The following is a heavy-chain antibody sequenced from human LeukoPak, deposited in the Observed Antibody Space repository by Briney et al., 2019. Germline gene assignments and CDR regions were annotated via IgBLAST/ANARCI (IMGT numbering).Heavy chain of an antibody. D-gene: IGHD3-22*01. CDR1: GGSFSGTDYY. J-gene: IGHJ4*02. CDR3: ARYSQYYYDSSSSTRKYYFDY. V-gene: IGHV4-30-4*01. CDR2: IYYSGST. Sequence: SETLSLTCTVSGGSFSGTDYYWSWIRQPPGKGLEWIGYIYYSGSTYYNPSLESRVTISIDTSKNQFSLRLISVTAADTAVYYCARYSQYYYDSSSSTRKYYFDYWGQGTLVTVSS.